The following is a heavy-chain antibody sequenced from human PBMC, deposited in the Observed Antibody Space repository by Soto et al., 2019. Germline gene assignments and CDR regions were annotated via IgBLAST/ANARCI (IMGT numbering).Heavy chain of an antibody. V-gene: IGHV3-23*01. CDR1: GFTFEDYA. CDR3: AKGSDVFDI. J-gene: IGHJ3*02. Sequence: PGGSLRLSCAASGFTFEDYAMTWVRQAPGERLEWVSGISGSGGSTYYADSVKGRFTISRDNSKNTLYLQMNSLRAEDTAVYYCAKGSDVFDIWGQGTMVTVSS. CDR2: ISGSGGST. D-gene: IGHD6-6*01.